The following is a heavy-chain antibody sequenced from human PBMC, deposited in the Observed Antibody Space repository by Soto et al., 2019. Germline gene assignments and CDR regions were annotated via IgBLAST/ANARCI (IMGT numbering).Heavy chain of an antibody. V-gene: IGHV5-51*01. Sequence: GESLKICCQGSGYSFASYLIGWVRQMPGKDLEWMGIIYPGDSDTRYSPSFQGQVTISADKSLRTAYLQWTSLKASDTASYYCARTRSFTLGFYYDGMDVWGQGTTVTVSS. CDR1: GYSFASYL. CDR3: ARTRSFTLGFYYDGMDV. J-gene: IGHJ6*02. CDR2: IYPGDSDT. D-gene: IGHD6-6*01.